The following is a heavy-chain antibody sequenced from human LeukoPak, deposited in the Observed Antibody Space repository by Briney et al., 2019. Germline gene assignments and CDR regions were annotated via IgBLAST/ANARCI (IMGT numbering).Heavy chain of an antibody. Sequence: SQTLSLTCTVSGRSISNGGYYWSWIRQHPGKGLEWIGYIYYSGSTYYNPSPKSRVTISVDTSKNQFSLKLSSVTAADTAVYYCASGSGHGYYWGQGTLVTVSS. J-gene: IGHJ4*02. CDR1: GRSISNGGYY. CDR2: IYYSGST. V-gene: IGHV4-31*03. D-gene: IGHD2-15*01. CDR3: ASGSGHGYY.